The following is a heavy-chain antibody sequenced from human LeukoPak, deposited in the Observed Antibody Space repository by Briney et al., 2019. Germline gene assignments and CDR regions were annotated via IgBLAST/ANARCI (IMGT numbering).Heavy chain of an antibody. CDR1: GFTFSSYT. CDR3: ARDLFIAATRFDY. V-gene: IGHV3-21*01. Sequence: GGSLRLSCAASGFTFSSYTMNWVRQAPGKGLEWVSSISSSSSYIYYADSVKGRFTISRDNAKNSLYLQMNSLRAEDTAVYYCARDLFIAATRFDYWGQGTLVTVSS. D-gene: IGHD6-13*01. J-gene: IGHJ4*02. CDR2: ISSSSSYI.